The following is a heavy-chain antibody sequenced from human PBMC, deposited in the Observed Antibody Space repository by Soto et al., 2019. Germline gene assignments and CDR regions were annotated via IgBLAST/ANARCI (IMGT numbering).Heavy chain of an antibody. CDR1: GFTFSSYG. CDR2: IIYDGSTK. V-gene: IGHV3-30*18. D-gene: IGHD3-10*01. Sequence: QVQLVESGGGVVQPGRSLRLSCAASGFTFSSYGMHWVRQAPGKGLEWVAVIIYDGSTKYYADSVKGRFTIFRDNSKSTLYLQMNSLRAEDTAVYYCAKDRMGAGVRGYFDYWSQGTLVTVSS. J-gene: IGHJ4*02. CDR3: AKDRMGAGVRGYFDY.